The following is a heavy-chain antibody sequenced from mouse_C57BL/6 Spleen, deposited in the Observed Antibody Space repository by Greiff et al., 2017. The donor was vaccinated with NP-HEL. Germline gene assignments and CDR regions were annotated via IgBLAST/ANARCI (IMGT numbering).Heavy chain of an antibody. CDR3: ARGRTIEVYAMDY. CDR2: INPNYGTT. Sequence: EVKLQESGPELVKPGASVKISCKASGYSFTDYNMNWVKQSNGKSLEWIGVINPNYGTTSYNQKFKGKATLTVDQSSSTAYMQLNSLTSEDSAVYYCARGRTIEVYAMDYWGQGTSVTVSS. D-gene: IGHD2-12*01. CDR1: GYSFTDYN. V-gene: IGHV1-39*01. J-gene: IGHJ4*01.